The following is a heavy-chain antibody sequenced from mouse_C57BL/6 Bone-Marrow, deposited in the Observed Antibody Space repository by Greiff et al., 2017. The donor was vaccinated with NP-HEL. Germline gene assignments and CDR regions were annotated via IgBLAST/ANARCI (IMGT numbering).Heavy chain of an antibody. D-gene: IGHD2-4*01. Sequence: VQLQQPGAELVKPGASVKLSCKASGYTFTSYWMHWVKQRPGQGLEWIGMIHPNSGSTNYNEKFKSKATLTVDKSSSTAYMQLSSLTSEDSAVYYCARRRYYDYDDVFDYWGQGTTLTVSS. CDR2: IHPNSGST. V-gene: IGHV1-64*01. CDR3: ARRRYYDYDDVFDY. J-gene: IGHJ2*01. CDR1: GYTFTSYW.